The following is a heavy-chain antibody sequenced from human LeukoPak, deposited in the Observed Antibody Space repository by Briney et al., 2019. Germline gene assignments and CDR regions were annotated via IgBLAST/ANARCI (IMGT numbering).Heavy chain of an antibody. CDR2: FSGSGGSI. CDR1: GFTFYSYA. Sequence: PGGSLRLSCAASGFTFYSYAMNWVRQTPGKGLEWVSTFSGSGGSIYYADSVKGRFTISRDNSKNTLYLQMNSLRAEDTAVYYCASRGGSDDYGDDYYYYYMDVWGKGTTVTVSS. V-gene: IGHV3-23*01. CDR3: ASRGGSDDYGDDYYYYYMDV. J-gene: IGHJ6*03. D-gene: IGHD4-17*01.